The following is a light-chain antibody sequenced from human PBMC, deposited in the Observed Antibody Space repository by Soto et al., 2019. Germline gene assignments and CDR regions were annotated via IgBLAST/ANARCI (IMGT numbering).Light chain of an antibody. CDR3: CSYAGNNSLI. Sequence: QSALAKPASVSGSPGQSITISCTGTRSDVGSYNFVSWYQQHPGAAPQLIIYEVTQRASGISYRFSGSKSGNTASLTISDLQTADETDYYCCSYAGNNSLIFGGGTKLTVL. CDR1: RSDVGSYNF. V-gene: IGLV2-23*02. J-gene: IGLJ2*01. CDR2: EVT.